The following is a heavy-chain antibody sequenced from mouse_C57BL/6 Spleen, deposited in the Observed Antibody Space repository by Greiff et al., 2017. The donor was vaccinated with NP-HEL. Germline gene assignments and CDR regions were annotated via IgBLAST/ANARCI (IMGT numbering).Heavy chain of an antibody. V-gene: IGHV5-4*03. CDR1: GFTFSSYA. D-gene: IGHD1-1*01. CDR3: ARDYYGSSLYYFDY. CDR2: ISDGGSYT. Sequence: EVKLVESGGGLVKPGGSLKLSCAASGFTFSSYAMSWVRQTPEKRLEWVATISDGGSYTYYPDNLKGRFTISRDNAKNNLYLQMSHLKSEDTAMYYCARDYYGSSLYYFDYWGQGTTLTVSS. J-gene: IGHJ2*01.